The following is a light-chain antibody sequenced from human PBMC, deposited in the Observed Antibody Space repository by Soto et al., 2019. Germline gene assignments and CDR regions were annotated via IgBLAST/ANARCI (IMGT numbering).Light chain of an antibody. CDR2: STS. J-gene: IGKJ4*01. CDR3: QQYNNWPRAT. Sequence: ETVMTQSPATLSLSPGERASLSCSASQSINNNLAWYQQKPGQAPRLIMFSTSTRATGVPARFSGSGSETDFNLTIRSLQSEDFAVYYCQQYNNWPRATFGGGTKVEIK. V-gene: IGKV3-15*01. CDR1: QSINNN.